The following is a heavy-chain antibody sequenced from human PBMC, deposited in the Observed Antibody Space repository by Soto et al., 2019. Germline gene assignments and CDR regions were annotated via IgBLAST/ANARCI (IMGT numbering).Heavy chain of an antibody. Sequence: PSETLSLTCTVSGGSISSGGYYWSWIRQHPGKGLEWIGYIYYSGSTYYNPSLKSRVTISVDTSNNQFSLKLSSVTAADTAVYSFGRGGGNLLRNWFDPWGQGTLVTVSS. V-gene: IGHV4-31*03. CDR2: IYYSGST. CDR3: GRGGGNLLRNWFDP. D-gene: IGHD3-16*01. CDR1: GGSISSGGYY. J-gene: IGHJ5*02.